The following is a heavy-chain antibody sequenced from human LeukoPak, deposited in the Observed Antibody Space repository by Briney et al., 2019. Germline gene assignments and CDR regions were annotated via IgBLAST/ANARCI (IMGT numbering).Heavy chain of an antibody. CDR2: VHYGGSNK. CDR3: VRDGSGYAMWD. CDR1: GFTFSSYG. J-gene: IGHJ4*02. Sequence: GGSLRLSRAASGFTFSSYGMHWVRQAPGKGLEWVAFVHYGGSNKYYADSVKGRFAISRDNSKNTLYLQMNSLRAEDTAVYYCVRDGSGYAMWDWGQGTLVTVSS. D-gene: IGHD5-12*01. V-gene: IGHV3-30*02.